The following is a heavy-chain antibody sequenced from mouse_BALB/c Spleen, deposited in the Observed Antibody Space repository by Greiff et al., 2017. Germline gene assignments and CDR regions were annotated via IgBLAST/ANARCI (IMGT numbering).Heavy chain of an antibody. CDR3: ARSPPYDYEAMDY. J-gene: IGHJ4*01. Sequence: EVQLQESGPGLVKPSQSLSLTCTVTGYSITSDYAWNWIRQFPGNKLEWMGYISYSGSTSYNPSLKSRISITRDTSKNQFFLQLNSVTTEDTATYYCARSPPYDYEAMDYWGQGTSVTVSS. V-gene: IGHV3-2*02. CDR2: ISYSGST. CDR1: GYSITSDYA.